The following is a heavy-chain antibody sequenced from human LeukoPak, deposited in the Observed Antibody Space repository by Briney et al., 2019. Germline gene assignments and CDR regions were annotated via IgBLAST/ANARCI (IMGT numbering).Heavy chain of an antibody. D-gene: IGHD4-17*01. Sequence: GASVKVSCKASGYTFTGYYMHWVRQAPGQGLEWMGWINPNSGGTNYAQKFQGRVTMTRDTSISTAYMELSRLRSDDTAVYHCAKSLTVTTRIHSIDPRGQGTLVTVSS. J-gene: IGHJ4*02. CDR3: AKSLTVTTRIHSIDP. CDR2: INPNSGGT. CDR1: GYTFTGYY. V-gene: IGHV1-2*02.